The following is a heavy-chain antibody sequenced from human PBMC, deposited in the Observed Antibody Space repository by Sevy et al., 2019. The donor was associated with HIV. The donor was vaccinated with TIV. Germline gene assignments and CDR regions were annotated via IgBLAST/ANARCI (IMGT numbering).Heavy chain of an antibody. V-gene: IGHV3-48*02. Sequence: GGSLRLSCEASGFTLSSYTMNWVRQSPEKGLEWVATFDRTDITHYADSVKGRVIISRDTAKNSLFLQMNSLRDDDTAMYFCVRDERALASHFDYWGRGTLVTVSS. CDR1: GFTLSSYT. CDR3: VRDERALASHFDY. J-gene: IGHJ4*02. CDR2: FDRTDIT. D-gene: IGHD6-6*01.